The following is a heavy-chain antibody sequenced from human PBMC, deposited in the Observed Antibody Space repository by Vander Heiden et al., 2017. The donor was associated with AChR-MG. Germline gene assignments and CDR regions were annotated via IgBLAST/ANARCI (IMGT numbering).Heavy chain of an antibody. D-gene: IGHD4-17*01. CDR2: IIPIFGTA. J-gene: IGHJ6*03. V-gene: IGHV1-69*06. CDR1: GGTLRSYA. Sequence: QLQLVQSGAEVKEPRSSVKVSCKAPGGTLRSYAMSWVRPAPGQGLGWMGGIIPIFGTANYAQKFQGRVTIDADKSTSTAYMELSSLRSEDTAVYYCASRSYGDYPLGYYYMDVWGKGTTVTVSS. CDR3: ASRSYGDYPLGYYYMDV.